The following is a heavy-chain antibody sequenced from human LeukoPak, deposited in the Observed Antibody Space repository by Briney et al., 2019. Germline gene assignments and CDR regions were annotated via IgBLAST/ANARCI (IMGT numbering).Heavy chain of an antibody. J-gene: IGHJ4*02. V-gene: IGHV3-30-3*01. CDR3: ASQETYYYDNSGYYYSPLDY. CDR2: ISYDGSNK. CDR1: GFTFNNYA. D-gene: IGHD3-22*01. Sequence: GRSLRLSCAASGFTFNNYAIHWVREAPGEGVEWVAFISYDGSNKYYADSVKSRFTISRDNSKNTLSLRVNSLRAEDTAVYYCASQETYYYDNSGYYYSPLDYWGQGTLVTVSS.